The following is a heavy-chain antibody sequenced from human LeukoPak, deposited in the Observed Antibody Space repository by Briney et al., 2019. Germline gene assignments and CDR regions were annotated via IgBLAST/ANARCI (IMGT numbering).Heavy chain of an antibody. CDR2: INPNSGGT. J-gene: IGHJ5*02. V-gene: IGHV1-2*02. CDR1: GYTFTGYY. D-gene: IGHD2-2*01. CDR3: ARVVSLRYCSSTSCYANWFDP. Sequence: ASVKVSCKASGYTFTGYYMHWVRQAPGQGLEWMGWINPNSGGTNYAQKFQGRVTMTRDTSISTAYMELSSLRSEDTAVYYCARVVSLRYCSSTSCYANWFDPWGQGTLVTVSS.